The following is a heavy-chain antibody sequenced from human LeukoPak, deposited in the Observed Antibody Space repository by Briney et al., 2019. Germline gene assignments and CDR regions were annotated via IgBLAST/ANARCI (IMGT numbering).Heavy chain of an antibody. V-gene: IGHV3-23*01. CDR1: GFTFSSYA. CDR3: ARAGGCSSTSCYTHWFDP. Sequence: GGSLRLSCAASGFTFSSYAMSWVRQAPGKGLEWVSAISGSGGSTYYADSVKGRFTISRDNSKNTLYLQMNSLRAEDTAVYYCARAGGCSSTSCYTHWFDPWGQGTLVTVSS. CDR2: ISGSGGST. J-gene: IGHJ5*02. D-gene: IGHD2-2*02.